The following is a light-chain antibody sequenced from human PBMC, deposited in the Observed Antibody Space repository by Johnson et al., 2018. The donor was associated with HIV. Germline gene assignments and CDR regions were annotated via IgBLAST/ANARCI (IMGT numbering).Light chain of an antibody. CDR3: GTWDSSLSAGV. Sequence: QSVLTQPPSVSAAPGQKVTISCSGTNSNIGNNYVSWYQQLPGTAPKLLIYDNNKRPSGIPDLFSGSKSGTSATLGITGLQTGDEADYYCGTWDSSLSAGVFGTVTKVTVL. V-gene: IGLV1-51*01. CDR2: DNN. CDR1: NSNIGNNY. J-gene: IGLJ1*01.